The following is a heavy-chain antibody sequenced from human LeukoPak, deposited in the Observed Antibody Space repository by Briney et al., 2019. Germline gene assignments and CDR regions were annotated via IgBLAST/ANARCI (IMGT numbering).Heavy chain of an antibody. CDR3: ATALDERLTYANAFDI. CDR2: FDHEGSPT. J-gene: IGHJ3*02. CDR1: VYTLTELS. V-gene: IGHV1-24*01. Sequence: ASVKVSCKVSVYTLTELSMHCVRQAPGKRRGGRGGFDHEGSPTLHPQKSQRRVTMTDHTPTDTAYTHLSRLRHDHTALYYCATALDERLTYANAFDIWGQGTTVTVPS. D-gene: IGHD6-25*01.